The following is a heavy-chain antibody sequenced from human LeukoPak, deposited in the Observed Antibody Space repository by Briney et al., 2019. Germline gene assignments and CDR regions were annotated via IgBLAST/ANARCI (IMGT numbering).Heavy chain of an antibody. Sequence: ASVKVSCKASGYTFTSYDINWVRQATGQGLEWMGWMNPNSGNTGYAQKFQGRVTMTRNTSISTAYMERSSLRSEDTAVYYCAREDYGDYQPIDYWGQGTLVTVSS. D-gene: IGHD4-17*01. J-gene: IGHJ4*02. CDR1: GYTFTSYD. V-gene: IGHV1-8*01. CDR3: AREDYGDYQPIDY. CDR2: MNPNSGNT.